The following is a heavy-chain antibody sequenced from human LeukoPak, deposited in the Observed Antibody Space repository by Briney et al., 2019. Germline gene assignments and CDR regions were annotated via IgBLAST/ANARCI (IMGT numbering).Heavy chain of an antibody. Sequence: GESLKISCKGSGYSFTSYWIGWVRQLPGKGLEWMGIIYPGESDTRYSPSFQGQVTISADKSISTAYLQWSSLKASDTAMYYCARAGVVTATSPFYYYYGMDVWGQGTTVTVSS. CDR1: GYSFTSYW. V-gene: IGHV5-51*01. D-gene: IGHD2-21*02. J-gene: IGHJ6*02. CDR3: ARAGVVTATSPFYYYYGMDV. CDR2: IYPGESDT.